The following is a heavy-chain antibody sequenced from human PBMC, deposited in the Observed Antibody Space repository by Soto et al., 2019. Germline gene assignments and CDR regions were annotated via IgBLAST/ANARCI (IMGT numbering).Heavy chain of an antibody. Sequence: QITLKESGPTLVKPTQTLTLTCTFSGFSLSTSAVGVGWIRQPPGKALEWLGLIYWDDDKRYRPSLKSRLTITKDTSKNQVVLTTTNMDPVDTATYYCARKGCSSARCYSPDYWGQGTLVTVSS. J-gene: IGHJ4*02. CDR3: ARKGCSSARCYSPDY. V-gene: IGHV2-5*02. CDR2: IYWDDDK. D-gene: IGHD2-2*01. CDR1: GFSLSTSAVG.